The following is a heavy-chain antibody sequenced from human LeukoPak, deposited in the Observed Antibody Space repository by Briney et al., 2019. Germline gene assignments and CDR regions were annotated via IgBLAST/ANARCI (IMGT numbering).Heavy chain of an antibody. D-gene: IGHD3-22*01. J-gene: IGHJ4*02. CDR2: IKQDGSEK. CDR3: ARVSTYYYDSSGYYYVVFNYFDY. V-gene: IGHV3-7*01. Sequence: PGGSLRLSCAASGFTFSSYWMSWVRQAPGKGLEWVANIKQDGSEKYYVDSVKGRFTISRDNAKNSLYLQMNSLRAEDTAVYYCARVSTYYYDSSGYYYVVFNYFDYWGQGTLVTVSS. CDR1: GFTFSSYW.